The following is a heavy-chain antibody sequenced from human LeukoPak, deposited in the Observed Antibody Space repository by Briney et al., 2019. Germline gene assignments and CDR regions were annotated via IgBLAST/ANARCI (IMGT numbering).Heavy chain of an antibody. Sequence: PSETLSLTCTVSGGSISSYYWSWIRQPPGKGLEWIGEINHSGSTNYNPSLKSRVTISVDTSKNQFSLKLSSVTAADTAVYYCARHYGLGYSYGSPWFDPWGQGALVTVSS. CDR1: GGSISSYY. J-gene: IGHJ5*02. V-gene: IGHV4-34*01. CDR2: INHSGST. D-gene: IGHD5-18*01. CDR3: ARHYGLGYSYGSPWFDP.